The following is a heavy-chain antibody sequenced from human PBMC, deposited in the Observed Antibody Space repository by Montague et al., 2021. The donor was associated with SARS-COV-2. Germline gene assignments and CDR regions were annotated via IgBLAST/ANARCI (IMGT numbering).Heavy chain of an antibody. J-gene: IGHJ6*02. V-gene: IGHV3-21*05. CDR3: ARDPEMATIIRSLGYYYYYGMDV. CDR1: GFTFSNYG. CDR2: VRSPVTYL. Sequence: SLRLSCAASGFTFSNYGMHRCQRRGSQAQEGRAHVRSPVTYLYRMQSSDCQFTISRDNAKNSLYLQMNSLRAEDTAVYYCARDPEMATIIRSLGYYYYYGMDVWGQG. D-gene: IGHD5-24*01.